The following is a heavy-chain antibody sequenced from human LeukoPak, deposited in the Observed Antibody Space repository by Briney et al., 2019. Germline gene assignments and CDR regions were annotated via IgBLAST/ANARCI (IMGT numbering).Heavy chain of an antibody. CDR1: GFTFSSYS. D-gene: IGHD3-22*01. V-gene: IGHV3-21*01. Sequence: GGPLRLSCAASGFTFSSYSMNWVRQAPGKGLEWVSSISSSSSYIYYADSVKGRFTISRDNAKNSLYLQMNSLRAEDTAVYYCARDLGYDEFDYWGQGTLVTVSS. J-gene: IGHJ4*02. CDR3: ARDLGYDEFDY. CDR2: ISSSSSYI.